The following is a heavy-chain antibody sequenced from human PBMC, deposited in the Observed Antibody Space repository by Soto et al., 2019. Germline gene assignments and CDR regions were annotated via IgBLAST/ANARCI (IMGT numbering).Heavy chain of an antibody. Sequence: SETLCLTCTVSGGSVSSGSYFWSWLRQPTGKGLEWIGYIYNSGNTKYNPSLKSRVTISADTSKNQFSLKLSSVTAADTAVYYCARQGRVATFDYWXQGSLVTVSS. CDR2: IYNSGNT. V-gene: IGHV4-61*01. CDR1: GGSVSSGSYF. J-gene: IGHJ4*02. D-gene: IGHD5-12*01. CDR3: ARQGRVATFDY.